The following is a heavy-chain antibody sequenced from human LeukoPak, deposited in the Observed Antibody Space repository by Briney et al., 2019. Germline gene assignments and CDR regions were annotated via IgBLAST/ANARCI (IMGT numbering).Heavy chain of an antibody. CDR1: GGSISSSSYY. D-gene: IGHD6-19*01. J-gene: IGHJ3*02. CDR2: IYYSGST. Sequence: SETLSFTFTVSGGSISSSSYYWGWIRQPPGKGLEWIGSIYYSGSTYYNPSLKSRVTISVDTSKNQFSLKLSSVTAADTAVYYCVRDIAVAATDAFDIWGQGTMVTVSS. V-gene: IGHV4-39*07. CDR3: VRDIAVAATDAFDI.